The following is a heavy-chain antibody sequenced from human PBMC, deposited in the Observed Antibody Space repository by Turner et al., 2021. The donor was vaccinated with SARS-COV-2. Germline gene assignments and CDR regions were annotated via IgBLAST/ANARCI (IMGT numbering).Heavy chain of an antibody. CDR3: ARVLGFDYYESRGNRGFDP. CDR1: GGPFTSYA. V-gene: IGHV1-69*01. J-gene: IGHJ5*02. Sequence: QVQLVQSGAEVKTPGSSVEVACKASGGPFTSYAMTWVRQAPGQGLEWMGGIITIFGTANYAQKFQGRVTITADESTSTVYMDLRSLRSEDTAVYYCARVLGFDYYESRGNRGFDPWGQGTLVTVSS. D-gene: IGHD3-22*01. CDR2: IITIFGTA.